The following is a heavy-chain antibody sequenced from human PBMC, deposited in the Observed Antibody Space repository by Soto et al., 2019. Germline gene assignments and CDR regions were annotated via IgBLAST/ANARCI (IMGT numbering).Heavy chain of an antibody. D-gene: IGHD1-26*01. CDR3: ARGSLLLGATSPNVSDFDY. J-gene: IGHJ4*02. V-gene: IGHV4-39*01. CDR2: IYYSGST. Sequence: SETLSLTCTVSGGSISSSSYYWGWIRQPPGKGLEWIGSIYYSGSTYYNPSLKSRVTISVDTSKNQFSLKLSSVTAADTAVYYCARGSLLLGATSPNVSDFDYWGQGTLVTVSS. CDR1: GGSISSSSYY.